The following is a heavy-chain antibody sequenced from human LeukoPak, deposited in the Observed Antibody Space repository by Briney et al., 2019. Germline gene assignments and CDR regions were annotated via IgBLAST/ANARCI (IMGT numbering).Heavy chain of an antibody. Sequence: ARSLRLSCAASGFTFSSYGMHWVRQAPGKVLEWVAVIWYDGSNKYYADSVKGRFTISRDNSKNTLYLQMNSLRAADPAVYYGARDHSSAYPPGWFDPWGQGTLVSVSS. D-gene: IGHD6-25*01. V-gene: IGHV3-33*01. CDR3: ARDHSSAYPPGWFDP. J-gene: IGHJ5*02. CDR1: GFTFSSYG. CDR2: IWYDGSNK.